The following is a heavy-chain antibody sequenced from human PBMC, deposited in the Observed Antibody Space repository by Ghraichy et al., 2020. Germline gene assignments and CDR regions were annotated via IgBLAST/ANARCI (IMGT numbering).Heavy chain of an antibody. J-gene: IGHJ4*02. CDR2: IYTDGST. V-gene: IGHV3-53*04. D-gene: IGHD6-13*01. CDR1: AFIVRSNY. Sequence: GSLRLSCAASAFIVRSNYMSWVRQAPGKGLEWGSLIYTDGSTYYADSVKGRFTISRHNSRNTLYLQMNSLRAEDTAVYYCAGGHRWFDYWGQGTQLTVSS. CDR3: AGGHRWFDY.